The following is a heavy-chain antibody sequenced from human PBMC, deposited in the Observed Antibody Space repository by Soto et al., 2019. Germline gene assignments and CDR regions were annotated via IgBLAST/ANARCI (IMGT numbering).Heavy chain of an antibody. CDR2: IYYSGST. CDR1: GGSISSYY. J-gene: IGHJ6*02. V-gene: IGHV4-59*01. Sequence: SETLSLTCTVSGGSISSYYWSWIRQPPGKGLEWIGYIYYSGSTNYNPSLKSPVTISVDTSKNQFSLKLSSVTAADTAVYYCARVRYSSGLFEERDYYYYGMDVWGQGTTVTVSS. D-gene: IGHD6-19*01. CDR3: ARVRYSSGLFEERDYYYYGMDV.